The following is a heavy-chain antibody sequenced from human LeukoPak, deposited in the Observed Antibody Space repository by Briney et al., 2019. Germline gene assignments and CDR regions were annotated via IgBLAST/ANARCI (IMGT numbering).Heavy chain of an antibody. J-gene: IGHJ4*02. Sequence: SETLSLTCTVSGGSISSYYWSWIRQPPGKGLEWIGYIYYSGSTNYNPSLKSRVTISVDTSKNQFSLKLSSVTAAGTAVYYCARDASGYYYLPVVYWGQGTLVTVSS. V-gene: IGHV4-59*01. CDR3: ARDASGYYYLPVVY. CDR1: GGSISSYY. D-gene: IGHD3-22*01. CDR2: IYYSGST.